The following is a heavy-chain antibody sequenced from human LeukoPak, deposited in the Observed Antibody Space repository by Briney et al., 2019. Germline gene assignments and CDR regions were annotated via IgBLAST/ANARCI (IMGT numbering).Heavy chain of an antibody. CDR2: IYPGDSDT. V-gene: IGHV5-51*01. CDR1: GYSFTSYW. J-gene: IGHJ3*02. CDR3: ARGPIAARPGGDAFDI. D-gene: IGHD6-6*01. Sequence: GESLKISCKGSGYSFTSYWIGWVRQMPGKGLEWMGIIYPGDSDTRYSPSFQGQVTISADKSISTAYLQWSSLKASDTAMYYCARGPIAARPGGDAFDIWGQGTMVTVSS.